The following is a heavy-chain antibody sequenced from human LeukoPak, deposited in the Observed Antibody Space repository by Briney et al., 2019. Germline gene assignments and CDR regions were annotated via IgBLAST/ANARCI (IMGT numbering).Heavy chain of an antibody. J-gene: IGHJ4*02. CDR3: ARHIGSGTYYSYFFDD. Sequence: SETLSLTCTVSSDSIRSYYWSWIRQPPGKGLEWIGYVYYSGSTNSNPSLKNRVSISVDTSKNQFSLKLSSVTAADTAVYYCARHIGSGTYYSYFFDDWGQGTLVTVSS. CDR2: VYYSGST. D-gene: IGHD3-10*01. CDR1: SDSIRSYY. V-gene: IGHV4-59*08.